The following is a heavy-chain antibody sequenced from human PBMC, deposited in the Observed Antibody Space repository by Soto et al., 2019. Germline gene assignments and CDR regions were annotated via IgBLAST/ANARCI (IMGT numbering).Heavy chain of an antibody. D-gene: IGHD1-1*01. CDR2: INSDGSTI. Sequence: EVQLVESGGGLVQPGGSLRLSCAASGFTFSSYWMHWVRQAPGKGLVWVSRINSDGSTISYADSVKGRFTISRDNAKNTLYLQMNNLSAEDTAVYYCARVGTGNWYFDRWGRGTLVTVSS. CDR3: ARVGTGNWYFDR. V-gene: IGHV3-74*01. J-gene: IGHJ2*01. CDR1: GFTFSSYW.